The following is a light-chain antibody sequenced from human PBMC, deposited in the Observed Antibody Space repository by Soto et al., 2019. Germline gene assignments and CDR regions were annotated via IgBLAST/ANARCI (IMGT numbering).Light chain of an antibody. Sequence: DIQMTQSPSSLSASVGDRVTITCRASQSISSYLNWYQQKPGKAPNLLIYAASSLQSGVPSRFSGSGSGTDFTLTISSLQPEDFATYYCQHSYSTLYTFGQGTKLEIK. CDR1: QSISSY. V-gene: IGKV1-39*01. CDR3: QHSYSTLYT. J-gene: IGKJ2*01. CDR2: AAS.